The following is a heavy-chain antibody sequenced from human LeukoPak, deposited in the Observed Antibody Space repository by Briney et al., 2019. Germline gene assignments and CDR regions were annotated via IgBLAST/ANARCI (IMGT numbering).Heavy chain of an antibody. V-gene: IGHV3-48*03. CDR1: GFTFSNYE. J-gene: IGHJ4*02. CDR2: ISSSGSDI. D-gene: IGHD4-23*01. CDR3: ARDYGGSSPFDY. Sequence: HPGGSLRLSCAASGFTFSNYEMHWVRQAPGKGLEWVSYISSSGSDIYYADSMKGRFTISRDNAKNSLYLHMNSLRAEDTAFYYYARDYGGSSPFDYWGQGTLVTVSS.